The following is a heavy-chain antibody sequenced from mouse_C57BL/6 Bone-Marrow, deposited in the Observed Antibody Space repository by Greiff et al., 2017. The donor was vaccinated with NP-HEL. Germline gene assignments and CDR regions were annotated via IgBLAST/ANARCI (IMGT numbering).Heavy chain of an antibody. CDR3: ARNELYGSTFLDY. D-gene: IGHD1-1*01. J-gene: IGHJ2*01. Sequence: VQLQQSGAELVKPGASVKMSCKASGYTFTSYWITWVKQRPGQGLEWIGDIYPGSGSTNYNEKFKSKATLTVDTSSSTAYMQLSSLTSEDSAVYYCARNELYGSTFLDYWGQGTTLTVSS. CDR1: GYTFTSYW. V-gene: IGHV1-55*01. CDR2: IYPGSGST.